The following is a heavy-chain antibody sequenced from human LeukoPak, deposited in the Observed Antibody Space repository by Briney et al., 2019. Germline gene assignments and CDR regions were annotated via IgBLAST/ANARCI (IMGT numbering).Heavy chain of an antibody. V-gene: IGHV1-69*13. CDR1: GYTFTSYA. D-gene: IGHD2-15*01. CDR2: SIPIFGRA. Sequence: SVKVSCKASGYTFTSYAISWVGQAPGQGREWMGGSIPIFGRANYAQKFQGRVTITADASTTTAYMDLSSLRSEDTAVYYCAREGGYCSGGSCFDYWGQGTLVTVSS. CDR3: AREGGYCSGGSCFDY. J-gene: IGHJ4*02.